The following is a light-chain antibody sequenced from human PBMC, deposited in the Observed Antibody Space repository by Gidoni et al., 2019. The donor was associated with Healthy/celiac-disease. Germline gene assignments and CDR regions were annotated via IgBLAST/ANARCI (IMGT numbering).Light chain of an antibody. V-gene: IGKV2-28*01. Sequence: DIVMTQSPLSLPVTPGEPASISCRSSQSLLHSNGYNYVDWYLQKPGQAPQLLIYLGSNRASGVPDRFSGSGSGTDFTLKISRVEAEDFGVYYCMQALQTPWTFGQGTKVEI. CDR2: LGS. J-gene: IGKJ1*01. CDR3: MQALQTPWT. CDR1: QSLLHSNGYNY.